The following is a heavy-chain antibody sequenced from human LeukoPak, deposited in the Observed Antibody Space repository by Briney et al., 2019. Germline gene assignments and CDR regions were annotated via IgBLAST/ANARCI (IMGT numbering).Heavy chain of an antibody. V-gene: IGHV3-11*04. CDR2: ITNTGRST. Sequence: GESLKISCEASGFSLSSYFISWIRQAPGKGLEWISYITNTGRSTNYADAVKGRFTISRDNGKQSVYLEMTDLRAEDTAVYYCAREASGNYHVFDSWGQGTLVIVSS. CDR1: GFSLSSYF. D-gene: IGHD6-25*01. J-gene: IGHJ4*02. CDR3: AREASGNYHVFDS.